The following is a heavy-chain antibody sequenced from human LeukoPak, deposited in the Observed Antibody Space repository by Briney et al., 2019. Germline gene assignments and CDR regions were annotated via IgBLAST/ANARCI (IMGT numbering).Heavy chain of an antibody. J-gene: IGHJ4*02. CDR2: FDPEDGET. Sequence: GSVKVSCKVSGYTLTELSMHWVRQAPGKGLEWMGGFDPEDGETIYAQKFQGRVTMTEDTSTDTAYMELSSLRSEDTALYYCATGYRGYSYGHDYWGQGTLVTVAS. V-gene: IGHV1-24*01. CDR3: ATGYRGYSYGHDY. D-gene: IGHD5-18*01. CDR1: GYTLTELS.